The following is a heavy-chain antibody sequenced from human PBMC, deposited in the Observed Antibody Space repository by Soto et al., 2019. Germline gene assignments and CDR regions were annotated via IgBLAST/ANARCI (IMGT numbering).Heavy chain of an antibody. D-gene: IGHD3-3*01. CDR3: ARGITIFGVVIPTGYGMDV. J-gene: IGHJ6*02. V-gene: IGHV3-53*01. CDR1: GFTVSSNY. Sequence: PVGSLRLSCAASGFTVSSNYMSWVRQAPGKGLEWVSVIYSGGSTYYADSVKGRFTISRDNSKNTLYLQMNSLRAEDTAVYYCARGITIFGVVIPTGYGMDVWGQGTTVTVSS. CDR2: IYSGGST.